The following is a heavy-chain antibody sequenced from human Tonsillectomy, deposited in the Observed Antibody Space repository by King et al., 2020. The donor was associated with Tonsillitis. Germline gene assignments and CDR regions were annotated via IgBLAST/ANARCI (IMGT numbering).Heavy chain of an antibody. CDR3: ARDVSGDLDY. CDR1: GFTFSSYA. J-gene: IGHJ4*02. CDR2: ISYDGSNK. D-gene: IGHD4-17*01. Sequence: QLVQSGGGVVQPGRSLRLSCAASGFTFSSYAMHGVRQAPGKGLEWVAVISYDGSNKYYADSVKGRFTISRDNSKNTLYLQMNSLRAEDTAVYYCARDVSGDLDYCGEGTLGTVSS. V-gene: IGHV3-30*04.